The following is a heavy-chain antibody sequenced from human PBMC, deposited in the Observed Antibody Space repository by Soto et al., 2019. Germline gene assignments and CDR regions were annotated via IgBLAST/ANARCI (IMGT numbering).Heavy chain of an antibody. CDR3: AHRRGYSYGYTPDWFDP. CDR2: IYWDDDM. D-gene: IGHD5-18*01. J-gene: IGHJ5*02. V-gene: IGHV2-5*02. CDR1: GFSLSTSGVG. Sequence: QITLKESGPTLVKPTQTLTLTCTFSGFSLSTSGVGVGWIRQPPGKALERLALIYWDDDMRYSPSLKSRLTITKDTSKNQVVLTMTNMDPVDTATYYCAHRRGYSYGYTPDWFDPWGQGILVTVSS.